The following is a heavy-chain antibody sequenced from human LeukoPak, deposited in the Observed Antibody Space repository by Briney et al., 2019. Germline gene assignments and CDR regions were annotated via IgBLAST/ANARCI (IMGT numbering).Heavy chain of an antibody. J-gene: IGHJ4*02. CDR2: INHSGST. D-gene: IGHD1-26*01. CDR1: GGSFSGYY. CDR3: TRGGELMNF. Sequence: SETLSLTCAVYGGSFSGYYWSWIRQPPGKGLEWIGEINHSGSTNYNPSLKSRVTISVDTSKNQFSLKLSSVTAADTAVYYCTRGGELMNFWGQGTLVTVSS. V-gene: IGHV4-34*01.